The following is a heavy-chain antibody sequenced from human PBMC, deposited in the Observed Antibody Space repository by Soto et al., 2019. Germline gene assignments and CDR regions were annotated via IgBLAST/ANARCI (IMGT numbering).Heavy chain of an antibody. CDR2: IDGSGGTT. CDR3: ANWREREHAYDI. J-gene: IGHJ3*02. V-gene: IGHV3-23*01. CDR1: GFPFSSTD. D-gene: IGHD1-1*01. Sequence: GGSLRLSCAASGFPFSSTDMTWVRQAPGKGLDWVSTIDGSGGTTYYADSVKGRFTISRDNSMNTVYLQMNSLRADDTALYYCANWREREHAYDIWGQGTTVTVSS.